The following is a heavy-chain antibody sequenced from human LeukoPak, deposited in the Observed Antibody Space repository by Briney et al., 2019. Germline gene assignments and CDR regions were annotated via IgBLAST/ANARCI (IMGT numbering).Heavy chain of an antibody. D-gene: IGHD6-19*01. J-gene: IGHJ4*02. Sequence: PGRSLRLSCAASGFTFSSYAMHWVRQAPGKGLEWVAVISYDGSNKYYADSVKGRFTISRDNSKNTLYLQMNSLRAEDTAVYYCASSGDWGQGTLVTVPS. V-gene: IGHV3-30-3*01. CDR3: ASSGD. CDR1: GFTFSSYA. CDR2: ISYDGSNK.